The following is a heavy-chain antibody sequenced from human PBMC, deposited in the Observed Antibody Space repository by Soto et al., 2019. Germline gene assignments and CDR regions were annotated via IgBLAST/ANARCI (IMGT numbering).Heavy chain of an antibody. V-gene: IGHV1-69*02. CDR3: ASESLPMPADY. D-gene: IGHD2-2*01. Sequence: QVQLVQSGAEVKKPGSSVKVSCKASGGTFSSYTISWVRQAPGQGLEWMGRIIPILGIANYAQKFQGRVTITADKSTSTAYMQLSSLRSEDTAVYYCASESLPMPADYWGQGTLVTVSS. CDR2: IIPILGIA. J-gene: IGHJ4*02. CDR1: GGTFSSYT.